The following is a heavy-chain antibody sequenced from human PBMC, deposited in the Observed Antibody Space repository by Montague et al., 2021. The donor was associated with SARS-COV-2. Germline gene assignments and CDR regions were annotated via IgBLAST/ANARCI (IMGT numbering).Heavy chain of an antibody. CDR1: GGSISSGGYY. V-gene: IGHV4-31*03. J-gene: IGHJ4*02. D-gene: IGHD3-3*01. Sequence: TLSLTCTVSGGSISSGGYYWSWIRQHPGKGLEWIGYIYYSGSTYYNPSLKSRVTISVDTSKNQFSLKLSSATAADTAVYYCARGGTIFGVVTFPFDYWGQGTLVTVSS. CDR3: ARGGTIFGVVTFPFDY. CDR2: IYYSGST.